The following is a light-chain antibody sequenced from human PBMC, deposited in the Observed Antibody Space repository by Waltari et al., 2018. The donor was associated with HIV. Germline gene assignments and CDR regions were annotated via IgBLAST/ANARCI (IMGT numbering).Light chain of an antibody. J-gene: IGLJ3*02. V-gene: IGLV1-47*01. CDR3: AAWDDSLSGG. CDR2: WNN. Sequence: QSVLTQPPSASGTPGQRVTISCSGSSTNIGSNSVYWYQQPPGTAPKLLFYWNNQRPSGFPGRFSGSKSGTSASLAISGLRSEDEADYYCAAWDDSLSGGFGGGTKLTVL. CDR1: STNIGSNS.